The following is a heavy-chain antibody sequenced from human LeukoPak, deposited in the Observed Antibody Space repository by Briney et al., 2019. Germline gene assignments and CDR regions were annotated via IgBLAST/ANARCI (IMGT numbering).Heavy chain of an antibody. CDR2: IIPILGTA. J-gene: IGHJ4*02. V-gene: IGHV1-69*01. D-gene: IGHD2-2*01. CDR1: GGTFSSYA. CDR3: ASQIEDIVVVPAAMGYSSSWYGNYFDY. Sequence: SVKVSCKASGGTFSSYAISWVRQAPGQGLEWMGGIIPILGTANYAQKFQGRVTITADESTSTAYRELSSLRSEDTAVYYCASQIEDIVVVPAAMGYSSSWYGNYFDYWGQGTLVTVSS.